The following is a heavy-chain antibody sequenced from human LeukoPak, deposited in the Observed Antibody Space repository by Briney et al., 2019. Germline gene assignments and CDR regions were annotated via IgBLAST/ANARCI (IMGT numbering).Heavy chain of an antibody. Sequence: PGGSLRLSCAASGFTFSDYYMSWIRQAPGKGLEWVSYISSSGSTIYYADSVKGRFTISRDNAKNLLYLQMNSLRAEDTAVYYCARVAYYDSSGPIDYWGQGTLVTVSS. CDR3: ARVAYYDSSGPIDY. V-gene: IGHV3-11*01. J-gene: IGHJ4*02. D-gene: IGHD3-22*01. CDR1: GFTFSDYY. CDR2: ISSSGSTI.